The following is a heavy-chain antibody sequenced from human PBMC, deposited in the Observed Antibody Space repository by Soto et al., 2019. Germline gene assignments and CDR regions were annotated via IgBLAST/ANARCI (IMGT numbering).Heavy chain of an antibody. Sequence: SVKGFCRASEGTFSGYTISWVRQAPGQGLEWVGRIIPILGIANYAQKFQGRVTITADKSTSTAYMELSSLRSEDTAVYYCARDQGITTFGVYSMYYYGMDVWGQGTTVTVSS. V-gene: IGHV1-69*04. CDR2: IIPILGIA. J-gene: IGHJ6*02. D-gene: IGHD3-3*01. CDR1: EGTFSGYT. CDR3: ARDQGITTFGVYSMYYYGMDV.